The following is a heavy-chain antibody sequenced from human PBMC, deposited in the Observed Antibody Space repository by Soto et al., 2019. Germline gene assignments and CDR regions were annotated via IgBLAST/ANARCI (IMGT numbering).Heavy chain of an antibody. CDR2: NYYSGIT. D-gene: IGHD6-6*01. V-gene: IGHV4-31*03. CDR1: GGSISSGGYY. Sequence: QVQLQESGPGLVKPSQTLSLTCTVSGGSISSGGYYWTWIRQHPGKGLEWIGYNYYSGITYYNPSLKSRVTMSLDTSKNQFSLKLSSVTAADTAVYYCARGSSIAALYYGMDVWGQGTTVTVSS. J-gene: IGHJ6*02. CDR3: ARGSSIAALYYGMDV.